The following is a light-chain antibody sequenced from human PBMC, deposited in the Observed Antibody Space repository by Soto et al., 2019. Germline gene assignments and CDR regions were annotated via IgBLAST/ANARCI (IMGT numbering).Light chain of an antibody. CDR1: NSNIGAGYD. Sequence: QSVLTQPPSVSGAPGQRVTISCTGSNSNIGAGYDVHWYQQLPGTAPRLLISGNSNRPSGVPDRFSGSKSGTSASLAITGLQAEDEADYYCQSFDSGLSGSVFGTGTKLTVL. CDR2: GNS. CDR3: QSFDSGLSGSV. V-gene: IGLV1-40*01. J-gene: IGLJ1*01.